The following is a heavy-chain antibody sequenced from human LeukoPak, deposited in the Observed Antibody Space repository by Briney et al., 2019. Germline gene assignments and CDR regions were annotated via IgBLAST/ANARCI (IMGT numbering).Heavy chain of an antibody. V-gene: IGHV1-2*02. J-gene: IGHJ4*02. D-gene: IGHD5-18*01. Sequence: GASAKLSSKPSGYXSSGYYIHSVRHTPRQRLEWMGWINTNRGGTKYAQNYQGRVTMTRDTSISTAYMELSRLRSDDTAVYYCATGVTDWGRGTLVSVSP. CDR1: GYXSSGYY. CDR2: INTNRGGT. CDR3: ATGVTD.